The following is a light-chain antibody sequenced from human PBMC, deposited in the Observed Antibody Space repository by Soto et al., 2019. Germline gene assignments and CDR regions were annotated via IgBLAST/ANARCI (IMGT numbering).Light chain of an antibody. CDR3: EQYDKSIT. J-gene: IGKJ4*01. V-gene: IGKV3-15*01. Sequence: ERVMTQSPATLSLSPGERATLSCRASQSISSNLAWYQQKPGQAPRLLIYGASTRAIGIPARFSGSGSGTDFTLTINRLEPEDFAVYYCEQYDKSITFGGGTKVDIK. CDR2: GAS. CDR1: QSISSN.